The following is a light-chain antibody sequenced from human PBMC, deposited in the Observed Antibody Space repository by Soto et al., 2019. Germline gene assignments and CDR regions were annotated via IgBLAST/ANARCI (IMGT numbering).Light chain of an antibody. V-gene: IGKV3-15*01. CDR2: GAS. CDR3: QQYNIWPPYT. CDR1: QSVSSN. J-gene: IGKJ2*01. Sequence: EIVMTQSPATLSVSPGERATLSCRASQSVSSNLAWYQQKPGQPPRLLIYGASTRASGIPARFSGSGSGTEFTLTISGLQSEDFALYYCQQYNIWPPYTFGQGTKVDIK.